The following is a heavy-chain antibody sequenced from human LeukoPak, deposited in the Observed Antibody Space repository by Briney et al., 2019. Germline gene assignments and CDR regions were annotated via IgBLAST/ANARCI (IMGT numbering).Heavy chain of an antibody. CDR2: ISWNSGSI. CDR3: AKAQPYRGPGAFDI. D-gene: IGHD3-10*01. J-gene: IGHJ3*02. CDR1: GFTFDDYA. V-gene: IGHV3-9*01. Sequence: GGSLRLSCAASGFTFDDYAMHWVRQAPGKGLEWVSGISWNSGSIGYADSVKGRFTISRDNAKNSLYLQMNSLRTEDTALYYCAKAQPYRGPGAFDIWGQGTMVTVSS.